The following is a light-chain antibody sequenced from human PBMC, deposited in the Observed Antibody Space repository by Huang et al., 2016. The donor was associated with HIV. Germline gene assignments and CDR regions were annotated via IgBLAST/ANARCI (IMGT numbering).Light chain of an antibody. CDR2: DAS. J-gene: IGKJ1*01. CDR1: QSVSSN. Sequence: EIVMTQSPATLSVSPGERATLSCRASQSVSSNLAWYQQIPGQAPRLLIYDASTRATGLPARFSGSGSETEFTLTISSLQSEDFAVYHCQQYDNWPGTFGQGTKVEI. CDR3: QQYDNWPGT. V-gene: IGKV3-15*01.